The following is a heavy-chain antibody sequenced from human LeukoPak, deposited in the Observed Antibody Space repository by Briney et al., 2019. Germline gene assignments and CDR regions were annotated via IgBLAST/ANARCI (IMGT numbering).Heavy chain of an antibody. D-gene: IGHD6-13*01. V-gene: IGHV1-2*06. CDR2: INPNSGGT. J-gene: IGHJ4*02. CDR1: GFTFTGYY. CDR3: ARVRVPGIAAAGADY. Sequence: ASVKVSCKASGFTFTGYYMHWVRQAPGQGLEWMGRINPNSGGTNYAQKFQGRVTMTRDTSISTAYMELSRLRSDDTAVYYCARVRVPGIAAAGADYWGQGTLVTVSS.